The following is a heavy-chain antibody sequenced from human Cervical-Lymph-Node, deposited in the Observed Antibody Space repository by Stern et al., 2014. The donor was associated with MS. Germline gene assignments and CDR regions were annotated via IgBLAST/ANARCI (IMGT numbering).Heavy chain of an antibody. D-gene: IGHD2-2*01. CDR1: GFSLSTSGVG. Sequence: ESGPTLVKPTQTLTLTCTFSGFSLSTSGVGVGWIRQPPGKALEWLAFIYLDDSKRYSPSLKNRLTITKDTSKNQVVLTMNNMDPVDTATFYCATHAPGVVPAALDYWGQGTLVTVS. CDR3: ATHAPGVVPAALDY. V-gene: IGHV2-5*02. CDR2: IYLDDSK. J-gene: IGHJ4*02.